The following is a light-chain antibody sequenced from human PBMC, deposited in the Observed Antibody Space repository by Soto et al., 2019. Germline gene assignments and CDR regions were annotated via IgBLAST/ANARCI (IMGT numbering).Light chain of an antibody. CDR1: QSVSSSY. CDR2: GAS. J-gene: IGKJ1*01. CDR3: QQYGISPRT. Sequence: EIVLTQSPGTLSLSPGERATLSCRASQSVSSSYLAWYQQKPGQAPRLLIYGASSRATGIPDRFSGSGSGTGFTLTISRLEPEDFAVYYCQQYGISPRTFGQGTKVDIK. V-gene: IGKV3-20*01.